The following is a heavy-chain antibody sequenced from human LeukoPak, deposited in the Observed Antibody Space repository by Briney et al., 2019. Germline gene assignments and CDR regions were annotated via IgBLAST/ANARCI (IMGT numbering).Heavy chain of an antibody. CDR1: GFTFSSYS. V-gene: IGHV3-21*01. Sequence: GGSLTLSCAASGFTFSSYSMNWVRQAPGKGLEWVSSISSSSSYIYYADSVKGRFTISRDNAKNSLYLQMNSLRAEDTAVYYCAKERVDWRYFDYWGQGTLVTVSS. CDR3: AKERVDWRYFDY. D-gene: IGHD3-9*01. CDR2: ISSSSSYI. J-gene: IGHJ4*02.